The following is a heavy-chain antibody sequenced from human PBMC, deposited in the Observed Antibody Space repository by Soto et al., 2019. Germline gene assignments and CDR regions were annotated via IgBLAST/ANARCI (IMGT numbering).Heavy chain of an antibody. Sequence: GESLKISCKGSGYSFTSYWIGWVRQMPGKGLEWMGIIYPGDSDTRYSPSFQGQVTISADKSISTAYLQWSSLKASDTAMYYCARHRSYGSGSLNWFDPWGQGTLVTVSS. CDR1: GYSFTSYW. D-gene: IGHD3-10*01. V-gene: IGHV5-51*01. J-gene: IGHJ5*02. CDR2: IYPGDSDT. CDR3: ARHRSYGSGSLNWFDP.